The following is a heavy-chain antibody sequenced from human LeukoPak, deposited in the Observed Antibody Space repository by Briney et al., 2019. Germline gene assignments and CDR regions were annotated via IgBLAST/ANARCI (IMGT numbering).Heavy chain of an antibody. D-gene: IGHD2-15*01. J-gene: IGHJ4*02. CDR3: VREDRSCYYY. V-gene: IGHV3-7*03. CDR2: IKQDGSEK. CDR1: GFSFSGYW. Sequence: GGSLRLSCAASGFSFSGYWMAWVRQAPGKRLEWVASIKQDGSEKYYADSVKGRFAMSKDNSKNSIYLQMNSLRAEDTAVYYCVREDRSCYYYWGQGTRVTVSS.